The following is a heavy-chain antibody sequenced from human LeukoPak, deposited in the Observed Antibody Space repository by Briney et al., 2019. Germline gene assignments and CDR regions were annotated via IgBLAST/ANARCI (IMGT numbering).Heavy chain of an antibody. Sequence: GRSLRLSCAAFGFTFSSYAMHWVRQAPGKGLEWVAVISYDGSNKYYADSVKGRFTISRDNSKNTLYLQMNSLRAEDTAVYYCARDTAMGSSGYYYGMDVWGQGTTVTVSS. V-gene: IGHV3-30*04. CDR2: ISYDGSNK. CDR1: GFTFSSYA. D-gene: IGHD5-18*01. J-gene: IGHJ6*02. CDR3: ARDTAMGSSGYYYGMDV.